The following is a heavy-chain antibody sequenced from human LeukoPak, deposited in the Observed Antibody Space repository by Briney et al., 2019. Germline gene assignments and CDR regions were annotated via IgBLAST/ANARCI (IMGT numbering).Heavy chain of an antibody. CDR3: ARGGGGPTSWFDP. CDR1: GGSFSGYY. J-gene: IGHJ5*02. D-gene: IGHD1-26*01. V-gene: IGHV4-34*01. CDR2: INHSGST. Sequence: SETLSVTCAVYGGSFSGYYWSWIRQPPGKGLEWIGEINHSGSTNYNPSLKSRVTISVDTSKNQFSLKLRYVTAADTSVYYCARGGGGPTSWFDPWGQGTLVTVSS.